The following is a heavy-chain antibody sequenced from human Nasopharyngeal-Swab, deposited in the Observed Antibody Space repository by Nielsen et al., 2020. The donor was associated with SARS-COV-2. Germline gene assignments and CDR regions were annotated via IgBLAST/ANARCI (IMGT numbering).Heavy chain of an antibody. D-gene: IGHD1-26*01. V-gene: IGHV1-3*01. CDR1: GYTFTSYA. J-gene: IGHJ6*02. CDR3: ARDFRQRWELLHYYYYYGMDV. CDR2: INAGNGNT. Sequence: ASVKVSCKASGYTFTSYAMHWVRQAPGQRLEWMGWINAGNGNTKYSQKFQGRVTITRDTSASTAYMALSSLRSEDTAVYYCARDFRQRWELLHYYYYYGMDVWGQGTTVTVSS.